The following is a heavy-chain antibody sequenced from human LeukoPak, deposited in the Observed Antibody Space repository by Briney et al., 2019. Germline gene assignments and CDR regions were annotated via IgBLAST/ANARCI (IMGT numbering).Heavy chain of an antibody. CDR1: GYTFTSYG. Sequence: ASVKVSCKASGYTFTSYGISWVRQAPGQGLEWMGWISAYNGNTNYAQKLQGRVTMTTDTSTSTAYMELRSLRSDDTAVYYCARDLLAPGIAEAGTSLKNWFDPWGQGTLVTVSS. CDR3: ARDLLAPGIAEAGTSLKNWFDP. V-gene: IGHV1-18*01. CDR2: ISAYNGNT. J-gene: IGHJ5*02. D-gene: IGHD6-19*01.